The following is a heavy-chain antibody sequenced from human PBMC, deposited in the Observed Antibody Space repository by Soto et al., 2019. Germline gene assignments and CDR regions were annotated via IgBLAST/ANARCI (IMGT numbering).Heavy chain of an antibody. J-gene: IGHJ4*02. V-gene: IGHV3-7*03. CDR3: ASGRYTSGWYPDYFDY. CDR2: IKQDGSDK. D-gene: IGHD6-19*01. CDR1: GFTFNNYW. Sequence: EVQLLESGGGLVQPGGSLRLSCAVSGFTFNNYWMTWVRQAPGKGLEWVANIKQDGSDKYYVDSLKGRFTISRDNAKNTLYLQMNSLRAEDTAVYYCASGRYTSGWYPDYFDYWGQGTLVTVSS.